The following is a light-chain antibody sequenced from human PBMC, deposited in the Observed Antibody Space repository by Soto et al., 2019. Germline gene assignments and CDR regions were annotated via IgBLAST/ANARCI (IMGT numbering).Light chain of an antibody. CDR3: CSYAGSYSLYV. CDR2: DVI. V-gene: IGLV2-11*01. Sequence: QSALTQPRSVSGSPGQSVTISCTGTSSDVGGYNYVSWYQQHPGKVPKLMIYDVIHRPSGVPDRFSGSKSGNTASLTISGLQAEDEADYYCCSYAGSYSLYVFGTGTKATVL. CDR1: SSDVGGYNY. J-gene: IGLJ1*01.